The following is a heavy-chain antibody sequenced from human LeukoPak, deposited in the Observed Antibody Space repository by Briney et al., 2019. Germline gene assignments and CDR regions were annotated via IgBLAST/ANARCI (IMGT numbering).Heavy chain of an antibody. J-gene: IGHJ4*02. CDR2: ISSSGSTI. D-gene: IGHD1-26*01. CDR1: GFTFSSYS. CDR3: ARDRFSGSYPLDY. V-gene: IGHV3-48*04. Sequence: GGSLRLSCAASGFTFSSYSMNWVRQAPGKGLGWVSYISSSGSTIYYADSVKGRFTISRDNAKNSLYLQMNSLRAEDTAVYFCARDRFSGSYPLDYWGQGTLVTVSS.